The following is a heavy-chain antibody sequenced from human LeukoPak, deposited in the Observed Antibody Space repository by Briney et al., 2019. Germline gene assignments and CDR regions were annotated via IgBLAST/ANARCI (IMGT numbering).Heavy chain of an antibody. Sequence: PGGSLRLSCAASGFTFGDYYMSWIRQAPGKGLEWVSYISSSGSTIYYADSVKGRFTISRDNAKNSLYLQMNSLRAEDTAVYYCARDQRSSGWPRNAFDIWGQGTMVTVSS. CDR1: GFTFGDYY. V-gene: IGHV3-11*01. J-gene: IGHJ3*02. CDR3: ARDQRSSGWPRNAFDI. CDR2: ISSSGSTI. D-gene: IGHD6-19*01.